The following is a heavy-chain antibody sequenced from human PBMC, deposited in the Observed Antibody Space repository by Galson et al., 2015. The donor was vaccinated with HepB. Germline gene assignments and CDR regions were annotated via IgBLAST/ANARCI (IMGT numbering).Heavy chain of an antibody. Sequence: SVKVSCKASGYTFINYYIHWVRQAPGQGLEWMGFINPSDGRSTYAQKIQGRVTMTRDTSTSTVYMELSSLRSGDTAVYYCARVPYKTARPEGMDYYYAMDVLGQGTTVTVSS. J-gene: IGHJ6*02. CDR2: INPSDGRS. CDR1: GYTFINYY. V-gene: IGHV1-46*01. D-gene: IGHD6-6*01. CDR3: ARVPYKTARPEGMDYYYAMDV.